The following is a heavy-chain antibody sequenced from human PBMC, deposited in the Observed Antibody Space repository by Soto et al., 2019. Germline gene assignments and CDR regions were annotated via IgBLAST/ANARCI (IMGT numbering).Heavy chain of an antibody. D-gene: IGHD6-13*01. CDR1: GYTFTGYY. Sequence: ASVKVSCKASGYTFTGYYMHWVRQAPGQGLERMGWINPNSGGTNYAQKFQGRVTMTRDTSISTAYMELSRLRSDDTAAYYCASGLAAAGTWYFEPWGRGTLVTVSS. J-gene: IGHJ2*01. CDR3: ASGLAAAGTWYFEP. V-gene: IGHV1-2*02. CDR2: INPNSGGT.